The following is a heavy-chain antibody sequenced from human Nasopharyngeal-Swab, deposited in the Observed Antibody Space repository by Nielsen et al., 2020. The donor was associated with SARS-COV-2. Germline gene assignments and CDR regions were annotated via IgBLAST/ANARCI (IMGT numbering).Heavy chain of an antibody. D-gene: IGHD3-3*01. V-gene: IGHV3-21*01. CDR1: GFTFDDYA. Sequence: GESLRISCAASGFTFDDYAMHWVRQAPGKGLEWVSSISSSSSYIYYADSVKGRFTISRDNAKNSLYLQMNSLRAEDTAVYYCASAYYDFWSGDEYYFDYWGQGTLVTVSS. CDR3: ASAYYDFWSGDEYYFDY. CDR2: ISSSSSYI. J-gene: IGHJ4*02.